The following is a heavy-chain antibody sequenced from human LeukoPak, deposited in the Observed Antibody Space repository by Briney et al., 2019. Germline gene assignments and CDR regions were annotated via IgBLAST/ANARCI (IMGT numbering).Heavy chain of an antibody. V-gene: IGHV3-53*01. CDR2: IYSGGST. D-gene: IGHD3-16*01. CDR3: ARDRGRRVFDI. Sequence: GGSLRLSCAASGFTVSSNYMSWVRQAPGEGLEWVSVIYSGGSTYYADSVKGRFAISRDNAKNSLYLQMHSLRADDTAVYYCARDRGRRVFDIWGQGTVVTVSS. J-gene: IGHJ3*02. CDR1: GFTVSSNY.